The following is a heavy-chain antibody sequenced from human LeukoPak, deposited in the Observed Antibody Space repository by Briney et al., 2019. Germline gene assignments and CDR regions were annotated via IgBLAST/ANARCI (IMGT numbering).Heavy chain of an antibody. V-gene: IGHV4-61*02. Sequence: PSQTLSLTCTVSGGSISSGSYYWSWIRQPAGKGLEWIGRIYTSGSTNYNPSLKSRVTISVDTSKNLFSLKLSSVTAADTAAYYCARGVAAAGTIWFDPWGQGTLVTVSS. D-gene: IGHD6-13*01. J-gene: IGHJ5*02. CDR2: IYTSGST. CDR3: ARGVAAAGTIWFDP. CDR1: GGSISSGSYY.